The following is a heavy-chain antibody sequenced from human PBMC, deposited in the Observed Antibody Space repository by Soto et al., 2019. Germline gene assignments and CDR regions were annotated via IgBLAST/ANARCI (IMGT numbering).Heavy chain of an antibody. V-gene: IGHV3-66*01. D-gene: IGHD6-19*01. CDR1: GFTVSSNY. J-gene: IGHJ4*02. CDR2: IYSGGST. Sequence: EVQLVESGGGLVQPGGSLRLSCAASGFTVSSNYMSWVRQAPGKGLEWVSVIYSGGSTYYADSVKGRFTISRDNSKNTLDLQMNSLRAEDTAVYYCASKLTDSSGWYLVLDYWGQGTLVTVSS. CDR3: ASKLTDSSGWYLVLDY.